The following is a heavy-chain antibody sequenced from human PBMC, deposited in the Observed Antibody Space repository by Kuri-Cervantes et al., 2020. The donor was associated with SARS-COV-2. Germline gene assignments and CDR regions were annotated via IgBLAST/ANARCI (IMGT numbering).Heavy chain of an antibody. CDR2: INPEGSYT. J-gene: IGHJ4*02. D-gene: IGHD1-1*01. CDR1: GFTFSGHW. V-gene: IGHV3-74*01. Sequence: GEFLKISCAASGFTFSGHWIHWVRQAPGKGLVWVSRINPEGSYTNNADSVKGRFTLSRDNAKNRLFLKMNSLRAEDTAVYYCGRDGDHWNFDYWGQGTLVTVSS. CDR3: GRDGDHWNFDY.